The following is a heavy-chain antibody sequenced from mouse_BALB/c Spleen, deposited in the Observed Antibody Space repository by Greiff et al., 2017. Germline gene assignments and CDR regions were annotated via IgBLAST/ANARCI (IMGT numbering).Heavy chain of an antibody. Sequence: EVKLMESGGGLVKPGGSLKLSCAASGFTFSIYAMSWVRQTPEKRLEWVASISSGGSTYYPDSVKGRFTISRDNARNILYLQMSSLRSEDTAMYYCARGYRYDWYFDVWGAGTTVTVSS. CDR1: GFTFSIYA. CDR2: ISSGGST. J-gene: IGHJ1*01. D-gene: IGHD2-14*01. CDR3: ARGYRYDWYFDV. V-gene: IGHV5-6-5*01.